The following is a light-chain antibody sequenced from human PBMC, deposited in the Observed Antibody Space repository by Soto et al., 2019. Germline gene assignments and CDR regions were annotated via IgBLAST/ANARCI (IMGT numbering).Light chain of an antibody. V-gene: IGKV3-15*01. CDR1: QSVSNN. CDR2: GAS. Sequence: EIVMTQSPATLSVSPGERATLSCRASQSVSNNLAWYQQNPGQAPRLLIYGASTRATGIPARLSGSGSGTDVTRTISSLQSEDFAVYYCQQYDNSPPWTFGQGTKVEIK. CDR3: QQYDNSPPWT. J-gene: IGKJ1*01.